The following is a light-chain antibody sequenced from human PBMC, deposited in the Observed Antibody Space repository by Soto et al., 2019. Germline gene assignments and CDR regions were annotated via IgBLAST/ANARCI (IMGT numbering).Light chain of an antibody. CDR2: GAS. Sequence: EIVTTQSPATLSVSPGERATLSCRASQSVTSNLAWYQHKPGQAPRLLIYGASSRATGIPDRFSGSGSGTDFTLTISRLEPEDFAVYYCQQYGSSTTFGQGTRLEIK. CDR1: QSVTSN. CDR3: QQYGSSTT. V-gene: IGKV3-20*01. J-gene: IGKJ5*01.